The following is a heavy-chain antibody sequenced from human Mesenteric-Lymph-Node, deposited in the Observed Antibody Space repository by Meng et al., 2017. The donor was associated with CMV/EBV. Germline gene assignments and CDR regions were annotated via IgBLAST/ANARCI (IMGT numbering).Heavy chain of an antibody. D-gene: IGHD3-10*01. CDR3: VRDRVRAVIPFYYYYGMDV. V-gene: IGHV3-20*04. J-gene: IGHJ6*02. CDR2: INRNGDST. CDR1: GFTFEDYG. Sequence: GGSLRLSCAASGFTFEDYGMTWVRQAPGKGLEWVSGINRNGDSTGYADSVKGRVSISRDNAKNSLYLQMNGLRAEDTALYYCVRDRVRAVIPFYYYYGMDVWGQGTTVTVSS.